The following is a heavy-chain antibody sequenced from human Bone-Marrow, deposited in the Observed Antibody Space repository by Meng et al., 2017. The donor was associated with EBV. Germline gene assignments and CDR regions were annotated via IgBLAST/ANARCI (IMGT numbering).Heavy chain of an antibody. V-gene: IGHV4-61*01. J-gene: IGHJ4*02. CDR3: AKSSSSTPGVVDS. CDR1: GASVSGVTFH. D-gene: IGHD6-6*01. CDR2: IYDGGTT. Sequence: QVQLQESGPGLVKPSETLSLTCTVSGASVSGVTFHWSWIRQPPGKELEWIGYIYDGGTTIYNPSLKSRVTIFLDTSRNQFSLGLRSVTTADTAVYYCAKSSSSTPGVVDSWGQGTLVTVSS.